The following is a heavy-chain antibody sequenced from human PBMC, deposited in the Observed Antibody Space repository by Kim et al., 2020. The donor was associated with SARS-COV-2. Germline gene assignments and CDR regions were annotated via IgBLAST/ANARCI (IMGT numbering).Heavy chain of an antibody. J-gene: IGHJ4*02. Sequence: NPPLKSRVTISVDTSKNQFSLKLSSVTAADTAVYYCARENGGYYYDSSGVWGQGTLVTVSS. CDR3: ARENGGYYYDSSGV. V-gene: IGHV4-31*02. D-gene: IGHD3-22*01.